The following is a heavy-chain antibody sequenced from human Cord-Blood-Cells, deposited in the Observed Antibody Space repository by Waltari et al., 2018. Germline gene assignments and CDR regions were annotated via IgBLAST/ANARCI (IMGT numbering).Heavy chain of an antibody. D-gene: IGHD5-18*01. CDR3: ARGDTAMAPFDY. CDR2: ISYDGSNK. CDR1: GFTFSSYA. V-gene: IGHV3-30*04. Sequence: QVQLVESGGGVVQPGRSLRLSCAASGFTFSSYAMHLVRQAPGKGLEWVAVISYDGSNKYYADSVKGRFTISRDNSKNTLYLQMNSLRAEDTAVYYCARGDTAMAPFDYWGQGTLVTVSS. J-gene: IGHJ4*02.